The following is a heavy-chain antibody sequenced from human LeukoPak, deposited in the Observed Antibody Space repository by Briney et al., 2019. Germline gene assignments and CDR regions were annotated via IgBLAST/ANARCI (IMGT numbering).Heavy chain of an antibody. V-gene: IGHV5-51*01. CDR2: IYPGDSDT. J-gene: IGHJ3*02. CDR1: GYRFTSYW. D-gene: IGHD4-17*01. Sequence: PGESLKISCKGSGYRFTSYWIGWVRQMPGKGLGWMGSIYPGDSDTRDSPSFQGQVTVSADKSISTAYLQWSSLKASDTAMYYCARQGYGDYVGVFDIWGQGTMVTVSS. CDR3: ARQGYGDYVGVFDI.